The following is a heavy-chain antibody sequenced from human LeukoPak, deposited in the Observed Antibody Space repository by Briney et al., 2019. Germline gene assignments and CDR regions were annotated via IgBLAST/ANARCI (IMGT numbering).Heavy chain of an antibody. CDR1: GDSVSSNNGA. D-gene: IGHD6-19*01. CDR2: TYYRSKWYY. CDR3: TRDEGNTGWYTFDY. J-gene: IGHJ4*02. V-gene: IGHV6-1*01. Sequence: PSQTLSLTCAISGDSVSSNNGAWNWVRQSPSRGLEWLGRTYYRSKWYYGYAVSLKGRITINPDTSNNQFSLQLNSVTPEDTAVYYCTRDEGNTGWYTFDYWGQGTLVTVSS.